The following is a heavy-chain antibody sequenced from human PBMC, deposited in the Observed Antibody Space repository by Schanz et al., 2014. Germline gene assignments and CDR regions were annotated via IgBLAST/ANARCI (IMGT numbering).Heavy chain of an antibody. D-gene: IGHD6-13*01. CDR2: INTGVNT. Sequence: EVQLLESGGGLVQPGGSLRLSCAASGFTFGDYAMTWVRQAPGKWLEWVSAINTGVNTYYADSVRGRFTMSRDNSKNTMYLQRNSPRAGDAAVYDCARGLIAAAGGELDYWGQGTLVAVSA. CDR3: ARGLIAAAGGELDY. J-gene: IGHJ4*02. CDR1: GFTFGDYA. V-gene: IGHV3-23*01.